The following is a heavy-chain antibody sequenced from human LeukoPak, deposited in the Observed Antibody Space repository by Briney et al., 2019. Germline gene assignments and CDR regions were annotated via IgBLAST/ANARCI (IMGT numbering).Heavy chain of an antibody. CDR1: GYIFTDYY. CDR2: INPNSGGT. V-gene: IGHV1-2*06. CDR3: ARGFGVLWFGELLPYNWFDP. Sequence: ASVKVSCKASGYIFTDYYMHWVRQAPGQGLEWMGRINPNSGGTNYAQKFQGRVTMTRDTSISTAYMELSRLRSDDTAVYYCARGFGVLWFGELLPYNWFDPWGQGTLVTVSS. D-gene: IGHD3-10*01. J-gene: IGHJ5*02.